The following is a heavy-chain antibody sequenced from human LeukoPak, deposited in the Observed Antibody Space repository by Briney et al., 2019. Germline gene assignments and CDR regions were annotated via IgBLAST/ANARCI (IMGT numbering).Heavy chain of an antibody. CDR2: IYYSGNT. CDR1: GGSISGSDYY. J-gene: IGHJ4*02. CDR3: ARTYYDILTGYLRSLSD. Sequence: PSETLSLTCTVSGGSISGSDYYWTWIRQPPGKGLEWIASIYYSGNTLYNPSLKSRVTISVDTSKNQFSLKLSSVTAADTAVYYCARTYYDILTGYLRSLSDWGQGTLVTVSS. V-gene: IGHV4-39*07. D-gene: IGHD3-9*01.